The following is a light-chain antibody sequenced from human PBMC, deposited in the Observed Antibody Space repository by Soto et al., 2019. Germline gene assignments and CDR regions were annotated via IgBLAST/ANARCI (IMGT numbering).Light chain of an antibody. CDR2: EAS. V-gene: IGLV2-23*01. Sequence: QSALTQPASVSGSPGQSITISCAGTSSDVGSYKFVSWFQQLPFKAPKLIIFEASKRPSGVSNRFSASKSGNTASLTISGLQAEDEADYYCCSYAGSLTWVFGTGTQLTVL. CDR3: CSYAGSLTWV. CDR1: SSDVGSYKF. J-gene: IGLJ3*02.